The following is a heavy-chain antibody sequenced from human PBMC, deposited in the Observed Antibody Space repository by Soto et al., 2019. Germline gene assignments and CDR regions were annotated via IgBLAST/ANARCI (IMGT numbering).Heavy chain of an antibody. J-gene: IGHJ5*02. D-gene: IGHD3-9*01. CDR2: IAYSGDT. V-gene: IGHV4-31*11. CDR1: GASITGADSY. CDR3: ARDFERSAIGP. Sequence: PSETLSLTCAVSGASITGADSYWFWIRKHHGKGLERIGYIAYSGDTYYNPSLRSRVTISADRCENKFCMTLKNVTAADTAVYFCARDFERSAIGPWGQGTSVTVSS.